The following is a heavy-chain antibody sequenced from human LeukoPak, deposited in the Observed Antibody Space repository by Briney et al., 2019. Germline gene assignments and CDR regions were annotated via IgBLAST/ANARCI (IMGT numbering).Heavy chain of an antibody. Sequence: ASVKVSCKASGYTFTSYGISWVRQAPGQGLEWMGWISAYNGNTNYAQKLQGRVTMTTDTSTSTAYMELRSLRSDDTAVYYCARADVVVVAAYYFDYWGQGTLVTVSS. CDR2: ISAYNGNT. CDR3: ARADVVVVAAYYFDY. J-gene: IGHJ4*02. CDR1: GYTFTSYG. D-gene: IGHD2-15*01. V-gene: IGHV1-18*01.